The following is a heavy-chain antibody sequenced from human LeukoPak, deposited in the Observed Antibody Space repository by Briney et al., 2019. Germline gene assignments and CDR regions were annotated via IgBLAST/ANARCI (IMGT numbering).Heavy chain of an antibody. CDR3: ARVMQWLGRSFDY. D-gene: IGHD6-19*01. J-gene: IGHJ4*02. CDR1: GFTFTNYW. CDR2: IKQDRSEK. V-gene: IGHV3-7*01. Sequence: PGGSLRLSCAASGFTFTNYWMSWVRQAPGKGLELVANIKQDRSEKYYVDSVKGRFTISRDNAKNSLHLQMNSLRAEDTAVYYCARVMQWLGRSFDYWGQGTLVTVSS.